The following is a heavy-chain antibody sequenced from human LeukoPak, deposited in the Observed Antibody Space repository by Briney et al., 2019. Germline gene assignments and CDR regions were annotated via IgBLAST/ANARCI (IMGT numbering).Heavy chain of an antibody. V-gene: IGHV4-31*03. CDR2: IYYSGST. Sequence: SETLSLTCTVSGGSIGSGGHYWSWIRQHPGKGLEWIGYIYYSGSTYCNPSLKSRLTISVDTSKTQFSLKLSSMTAADTAVYYCARGALYGDYVFDYWGQGTLVTVSS. J-gene: IGHJ4*02. CDR3: ARGALYGDYVFDY. D-gene: IGHD4-17*01. CDR1: GGSIGSGGHY.